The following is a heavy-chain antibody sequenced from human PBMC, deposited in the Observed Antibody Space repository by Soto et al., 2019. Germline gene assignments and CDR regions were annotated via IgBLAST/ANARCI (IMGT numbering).Heavy chain of an antibody. CDR2: IYYSGST. D-gene: IGHD6-13*01. CDR3: ARYSSSWTPFDY. CDR1: GGSISSYY. V-gene: IGHV4-59*01. J-gene: IGHJ4*02. Sequence: QVQLQESGPGLVKPTETLSLTCTVSGGSISSYYWSWIRQPPGKGLEWIGYIYYSGSTNYNPSLKSRVTISVDTSKNQFSLKLSSVTAADTAVYYCARYSSSWTPFDYRGQGTLVTVSS.